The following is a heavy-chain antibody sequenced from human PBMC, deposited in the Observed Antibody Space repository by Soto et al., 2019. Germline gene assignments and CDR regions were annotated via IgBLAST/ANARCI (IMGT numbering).Heavy chain of an antibody. CDR3: ARLGADYYDSSGYYPFDY. CDR1: GYSFTSYW. D-gene: IGHD3-22*01. Sequence: GESLKISCKGSGYSFTSYWIGWVRQMPGKGLEWMGIIYPGDSDTRYSPSFQGQVTISADKSISTAYLQWSSLKASDTAMYYCARLGADYYDSSGYYPFDYWGQGTLVTVSS. CDR2: IYPGDSDT. J-gene: IGHJ4*02. V-gene: IGHV5-51*01.